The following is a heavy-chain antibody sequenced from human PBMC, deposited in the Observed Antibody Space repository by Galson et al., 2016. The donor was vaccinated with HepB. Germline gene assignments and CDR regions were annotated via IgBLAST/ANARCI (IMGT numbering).Heavy chain of an antibody. Sequence: QSGAEVKKPGESLKISCKGSGYGFGSYWIAWVRQMPGKGLEWMGIIHPGDSGTRYSPSFLGQVTFSADKSSRTAYLQWSSVKASDTAMYYCARLAEPNYNPRMPTFESHFCDYWGQGTLVTVSS. CDR3: ARLAEPNYNPRMPTFESHFCDY. J-gene: IGHJ4*02. D-gene: IGHD5-24*01. CDR1: GYGFGSYW. CDR2: IHPGDSGT. V-gene: IGHV5-51*03.